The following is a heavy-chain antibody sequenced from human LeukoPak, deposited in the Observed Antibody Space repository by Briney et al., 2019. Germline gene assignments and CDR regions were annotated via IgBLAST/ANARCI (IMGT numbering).Heavy chain of an antibody. CDR1: GGTFSSYA. V-gene: IGHV1-69*04. CDR3: ARDPYPPGQITMIVVAYDTHAFDI. CDR2: SIPILGIA. Sequence: SVKLSCKASGGTFSSYAISWVRQAPGPGLEWMGRSIPILGIANYAQKFQGRVTITADKSTSTAYMELSSLRSEDTAVYYCARDPYPPGQITMIVVAYDTHAFDIWGQGTMVTVSS. D-gene: IGHD3-22*01. J-gene: IGHJ3*02.